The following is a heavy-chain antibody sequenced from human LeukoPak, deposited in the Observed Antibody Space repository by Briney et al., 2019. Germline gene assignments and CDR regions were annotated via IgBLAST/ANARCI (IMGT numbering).Heavy chain of an antibody. D-gene: IGHD6-19*01. J-gene: IGHJ4*02. Sequence: GGSLKLSCAASGFSFSSYAMSWVRQAPGKGLEWVSSISGSGNNTYYAESVKGRFTISRDNSKNTLFLQMNSLRAEDTAVFYCAKRSGYTTGWFFDFWGQGTLVTVSS. CDR1: GFSFSSYA. V-gene: IGHV3-23*01. CDR2: ISGSGNNT. CDR3: AKRSGYTTGWFFDF.